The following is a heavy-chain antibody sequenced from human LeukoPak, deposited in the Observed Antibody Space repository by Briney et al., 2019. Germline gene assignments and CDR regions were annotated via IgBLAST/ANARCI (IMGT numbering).Heavy chain of an antibody. V-gene: IGHV3-21*01. CDR3: ATDSSSWIDAFDI. CDR2: ISSSSSYI. CDR1: GFTFSSYS. D-gene: IGHD6-13*01. J-gene: IGHJ3*02. Sequence: PGGSLRLSCAASGFTFSSYSMNWVRQAPGKGLEWVSSISSSSSYIYYADSVKGRFTISRDNTKNSLYLQMNSLRAEDTAVYYCATDSSSWIDAFDIWGQGTMVTVSS.